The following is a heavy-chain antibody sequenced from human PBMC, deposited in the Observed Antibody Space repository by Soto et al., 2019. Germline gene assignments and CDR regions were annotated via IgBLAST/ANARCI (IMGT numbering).Heavy chain of an antibody. V-gene: IGHV4-61*01. CDR2: IYYSGSA. D-gene: IGHD3-9*01. CDR3: ASDYYVVLTGYHGGADY. J-gene: IGHJ4*02. Sequence: QVQLQESGPGLVKPSETLSLRCTVSGGSVSSGSYYWTWIQQPPGKGLEWMGYIYYSGSANYNRSRKSRVSISVDTSKNQLPLRLSSLSAADTAVYYCASDYYVVLTGYHGGADYWGQGTQVTVSS. CDR1: GGSVSSGSYY.